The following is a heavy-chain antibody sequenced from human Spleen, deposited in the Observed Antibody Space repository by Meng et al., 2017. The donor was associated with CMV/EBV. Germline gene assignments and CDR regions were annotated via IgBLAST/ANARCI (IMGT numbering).Heavy chain of an antibody. J-gene: IGHJ6*02. V-gene: IGHV1-18*01. CDR1: NYTLTSYG. CDR2: ISTDNGNT. CDR3: ARDKYFDSVADGMDV. Sequence: ASVKVSCKASNYTLTSYGISWVRQAPGQGLEWMGWISTDNGNTNYAQKFQGRVTMTTDTSTSTAYMELRSLRSDDTAVYYCARDKYFDSVADGMDVWGQGTTVTVSS. D-gene: IGHD3-9*01.